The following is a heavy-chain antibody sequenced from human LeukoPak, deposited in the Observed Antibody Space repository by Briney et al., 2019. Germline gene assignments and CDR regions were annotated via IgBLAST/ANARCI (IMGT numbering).Heavy chain of an antibody. CDR3: ARDSEFDSSGYSPPLQY. CDR2: IWYDGSDK. V-gene: IGHV3-33*01. D-gene: IGHD3-22*01. Sequence: GGSLRLSCAASGFTFSNYGMHWVRQAPGKGLGWVAVIWYDGSDKYYADPVKGRFTISRDNSKNTLYLQMNSLRAEDTAVYYCARDSEFDSSGYSPPLQYWGRGTLVTVSS. CDR1: GFTFSNYG. J-gene: IGHJ4*02.